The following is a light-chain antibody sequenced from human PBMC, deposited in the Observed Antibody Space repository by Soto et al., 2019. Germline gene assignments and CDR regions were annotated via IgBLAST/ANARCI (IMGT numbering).Light chain of an antibody. CDR2: GAS. CDR3: QQYGSSPLT. Sequence: EIVMTQSPATLSVSPGERATLSCRASQIVPNNYLAWYQQKPGQAPRLLIYGASSRATGIPDRFSGSGSGTDFTLTISRLEPEDFAVYYCQQYGSSPLTFGGGTKVDIK. CDR1: QIVPNNY. V-gene: IGKV3-20*01. J-gene: IGKJ4*01.